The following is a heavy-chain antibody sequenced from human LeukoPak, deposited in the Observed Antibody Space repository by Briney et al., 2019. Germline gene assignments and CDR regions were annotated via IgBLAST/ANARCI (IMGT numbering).Heavy chain of an antibody. CDR2: ISGSVGST. D-gene: IGHD5-12*01. CDR1: GFTFSSYA. V-gene: IGHV3-23*01. J-gene: IGHJ4*02. CDR3: AKFLTSVAASYFDY. Sequence: PGESLRLSCAASGFTFSSYAMSWVRQAPGKGLEWVSGISGSVGSTYYADSVKGRFTISRDNSKNTLYLQMNSLRAEDTALYYCAKFLTSVAASYFDYWGQGTLVTVSS.